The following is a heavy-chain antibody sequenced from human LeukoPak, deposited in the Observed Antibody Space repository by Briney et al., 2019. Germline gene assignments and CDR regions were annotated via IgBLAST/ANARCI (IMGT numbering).Heavy chain of an antibody. V-gene: IGHV4-34*01. J-gene: IGHJ6*03. Sequence: SETLSLTCAVYGGSFSGYYWSWIRQPPGKGLEWIGEINHSGNTNYSPSLKSRVTISVDTSKNQFSLKLSSVTTADTAVYYCARENTERITMVRGVITYYYYYYMDVWGKGTTVTVSS. D-gene: IGHD3-10*01. CDR3: ARENTERITMVRGVITYYYYYYMDV. CDR2: INHSGNT. CDR1: GGSFSGYY.